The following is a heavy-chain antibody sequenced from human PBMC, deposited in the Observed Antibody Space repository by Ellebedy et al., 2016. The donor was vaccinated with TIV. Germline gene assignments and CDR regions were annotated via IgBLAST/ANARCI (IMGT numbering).Heavy chain of an antibody. V-gene: IGHV1-69*05. J-gene: IGHJ5*02. CDR2: IIPIFGTA. D-gene: IGHD6-13*01. Sequence: SVKVSCXASGGTFSSYAISWVRQAPGQGLEWMGGIIPIFGTANYAQKLQGRVTMTTDTSTSTAYMELRSLRSDDTAVYYCARGGARPYSSRYNWFDPWGQGTLVTVSS. CDR1: GGTFSSYA. CDR3: ARGGARPYSSRYNWFDP.